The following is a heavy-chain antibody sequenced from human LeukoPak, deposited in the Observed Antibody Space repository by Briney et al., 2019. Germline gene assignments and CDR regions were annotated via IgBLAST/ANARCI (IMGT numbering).Heavy chain of an antibody. CDR1: GGTFSSYA. V-gene: IGHV1-69*04. J-gene: IGHJ4*02. Sequence: ASVKVSCKASGGTFSSYAISWVRQAPGQGLEWMGRIIPILGIANYAQKFQGRVTITADKSTSTAYMELSSLRSEDTAVYYCARGGYYYDSSGYFHFDYWGQGTLVTVSS. CDR2: IIPILGIA. D-gene: IGHD3-22*01. CDR3: ARGGYYYDSSGYFHFDY.